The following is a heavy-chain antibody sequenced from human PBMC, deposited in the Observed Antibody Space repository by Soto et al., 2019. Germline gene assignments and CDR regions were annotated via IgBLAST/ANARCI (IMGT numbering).Heavy chain of an antibody. CDR1: GGSFSGYY. Sequence: SETLSLTCAVYGGSFSGYYWSWIRQPPGKGLEWIGEINHSGSTNYNPSLKSRVTISVDTSKNQFSLKLSSVTAADTAVYYCARTVRVTKFVGYWGRETRVPVSS. CDR3: ARTVRVTKFVGY. D-gene: IGHD3-10*01. J-gene: IGHJ4*02. V-gene: IGHV4-34*01. CDR2: INHSGST.